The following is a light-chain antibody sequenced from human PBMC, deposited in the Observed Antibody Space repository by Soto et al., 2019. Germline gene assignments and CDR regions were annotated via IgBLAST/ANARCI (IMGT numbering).Light chain of an antibody. CDR3: TQYGGLPPRT. CDR1: QSVSSN. CDR2: GAS. V-gene: IGKV3-15*01. Sequence: EIVMTQSPATLSVSPGERATLSCRASQSVSSNLAWYQQKPGQAPRLLIYGASTRATGIPARFSGSGSGTEFPLTLSSLQSEDFAGYYCTQYGGLPPRTFGQGTKVESK. J-gene: IGKJ1*01.